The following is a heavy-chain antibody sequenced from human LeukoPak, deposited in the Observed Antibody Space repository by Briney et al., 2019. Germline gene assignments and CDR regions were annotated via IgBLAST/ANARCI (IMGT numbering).Heavy chain of an antibody. CDR3: ARQVMVRGVTYFDY. CDR1: GFTVSSNY. Sequence: GGSLRLSCAASGFTVSSNYMSWVRQAPGKGLEWVSLIYSGSSTYYADSVKGRSTISRDTSKNTLYLQMNSLRAEDTAVYYCARQVMVRGVTYFDYWGQGTLVTVSS. V-gene: IGHV3-66*04. J-gene: IGHJ4*02. CDR2: IYSGSST. D-gene: IGHD3-10*01.